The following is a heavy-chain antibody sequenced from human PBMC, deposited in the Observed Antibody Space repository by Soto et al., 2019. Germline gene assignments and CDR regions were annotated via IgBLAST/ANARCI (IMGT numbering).Heavy chain of an antibody. J-gene: IGHJ6*03. CDR2: ISYDGSNK. CDR1: GFTFSSYA. Sequence: PGGSLRLSCAASGFTFSSYAMHWVRQAPGKGLEWVAVISYDGSNKNDADSVKGRFTISRDNSKNTLYLQMSSLGADDTAIYYCARGEDYYYMDVWGKGTTVTVSS. CDR3: ARGEDYYYMDV. V-gene: IGHV3-30-3*01.